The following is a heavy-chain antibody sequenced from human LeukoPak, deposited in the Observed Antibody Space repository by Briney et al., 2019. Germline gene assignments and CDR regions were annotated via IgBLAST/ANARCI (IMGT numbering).Heavy chain of an antibody. J-gene: IGHJ4*02. CDR1: GGSISGYY. CDR3: ARGPYGGTLHFDY. D-gene: IGHD4-23*01. V-gene: IGHV4-4*07. CDR2: IYSSAST. Sequence: SETLSLTRTVSGGSISGYYWSWIRQPAGKGLEWIGRIYSSASTNYNPSLKSRVTMSVDTPKNQFSLRLSSVTAADTAVYYCARGPYGGTLHFDYWGQGTLVTVSS.